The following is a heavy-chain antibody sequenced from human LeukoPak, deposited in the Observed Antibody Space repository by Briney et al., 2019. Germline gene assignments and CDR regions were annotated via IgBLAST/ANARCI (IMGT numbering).Heavy chain of an antibody. Sequence: SETLSLTCTVSGDSISNYYLSWIRQPPGKGLEWIGYIYYSGNTDYNPSLKSRVTISVDTSKNQFSLRLNSVTAADTAVYYCARYRNEALFAFDIWGQGTMVTDSS. CDR1: GDSISNYY. CDR3: ARYRNEALFAFDI. V-gene: IGHV4-59*01. J-gene: IGHJ3*02. CDR2: IYYSGNT. D-gene: IGHD1-14*01.